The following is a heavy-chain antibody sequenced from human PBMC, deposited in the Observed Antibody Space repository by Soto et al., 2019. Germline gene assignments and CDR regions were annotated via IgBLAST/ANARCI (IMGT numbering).Heavy chain of an antibody. Sequence: GSLRPSCAAPGITFNSYSMNWVRPAPGKGVEWGSYISSSNSNIYYADSVKGRFTISRYNAKNSLYLQMNSLRAEDTAVYYCAREADYVNWFDPWGQGTLVTVSS. CDR1: GITFNSYS. V-gene: IGHV3-48*01. CDR3: AREADYVNWFDP. J-gene: IGHJ5*02. CDR2: ISSSNSNI. D-gene: IGHD4-17*01.